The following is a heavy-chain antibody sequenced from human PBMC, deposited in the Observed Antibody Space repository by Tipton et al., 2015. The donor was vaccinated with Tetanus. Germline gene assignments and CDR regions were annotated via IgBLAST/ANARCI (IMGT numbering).Heavy chain of an antibody. Sequence: SLRLSCAASGFTFNTYAMSWVCQAPGKGLEWVSVIYSGDSRTYYADSVKGRFTISRDNSKNTLYLQMNSLRADDTAVYYCAKSVGSTGFYGMDVWGQGTTVTVSS. CDR3: AKSVGSTGFYGMDV. V-gene: IGHV3-23*03. J-gene: IGHJ6*02. CDR2: IYSGDSRT. D-gene: IGHD1-26*01. CDR1: GFTFNTYA.